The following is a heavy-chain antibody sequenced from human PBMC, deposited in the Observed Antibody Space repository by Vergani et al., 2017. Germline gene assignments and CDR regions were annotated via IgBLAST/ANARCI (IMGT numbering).Heavy chain of an antibody. Sequence: EVQLVESGGGLLQPGGSLRLSCAASGFTFSSYAMSWVRQAPGKGLEWVSAISGSGGSTYYADSVKGRFTISRDNSKNTLYLQMNSLRAEDTAVYYCAKDLNYDYGDFQPFDYWGQGTLVTVSS. J-gene: IGHJ4*02. CDR1: GFTFSSYA. CDR3: AKDLNYDYGDFQPFDY. CDR2: ISGSGGST. D-gene: IGHD4-17*01. V-gene: IGHV3-23*04.